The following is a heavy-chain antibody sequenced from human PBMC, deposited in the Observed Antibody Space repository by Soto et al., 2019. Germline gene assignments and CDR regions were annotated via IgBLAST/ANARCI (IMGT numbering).Heavy chain of an antibody. CDR2: IIPMFGTA. D-gene: IGHD5-18*01. J-gene: IGHJ1*01. Sequence: QVQLVQSGAEVKKPESSVKVSCKAPGGTFSTYAISWVRQAPGQGLEWMGGIIPMFGTANYAQRFQDRVTXTXXESTNTVYRELSSLRSEDTAGYFCASGIQLWLRRINNGYSGWGQGTLVTVSS. V-gene: IGHV1-69*05. CDR3: ASGIQLWLRRINNGYSG. CDR1: GGTFSTYA.